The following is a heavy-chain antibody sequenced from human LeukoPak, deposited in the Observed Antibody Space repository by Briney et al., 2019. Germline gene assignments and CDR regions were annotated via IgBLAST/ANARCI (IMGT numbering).Heavy chain of an antibody. J-gene: IGHJ4*02. CDR3: ARVAWEGSYCGGDCYTFDY. Sequence: ASVEVSRKASGYTFTSYYMHWVRQAPGQGLEWMGIINPSGGSTSYAQKFQGRVTMTRDTSTSTVYMELSSLRSEDTAVYYCARVAWEGSYCGGDCYTFDYWGQGTLVTVSS. V-gene: IGHV1-46*01. D-gene: IGHD2-21*02. CDR2: INPSGGST. CDR1: GYTFTSYY.